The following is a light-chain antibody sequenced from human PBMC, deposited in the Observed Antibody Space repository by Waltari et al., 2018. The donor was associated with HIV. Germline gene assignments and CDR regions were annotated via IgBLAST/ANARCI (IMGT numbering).Light chain of an antibody. J-gene: IGLJ3*02. Sequence: QSALTQPRSVSGSPGQSVTISCTGTSSDVGGYSFVSWYQQHPNKAPKLMIYAFTKRPSGVPDRFSGSKSGNTASLTISGLQAEDEADYYCCSYAGDPWVFGGGTKLTVL. CDR2: AFT. V-gene: IGLV2-11*01. CDR3: CSYAGDPWV. CDR1: SSDVGGYSF.